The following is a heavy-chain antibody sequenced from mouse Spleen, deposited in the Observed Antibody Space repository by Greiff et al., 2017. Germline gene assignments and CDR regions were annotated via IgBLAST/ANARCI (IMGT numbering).Heavy chain of an antibody. Sequence: EVQRVESEGGLVQPGSSMKLSCTASGFTFSDYYMAWVRQVPEKGLEWVANINYDGSSTYYLDYLKSRCIISRDNAMNILYLQMSSLKSEDTATYYCARVGDGNYWYFDVWGAGTTVTVSS. CDR2: INYDGSST. CDR3: ARVGDGNYWYFDV. V-gene: IGHV5-16*01. J-gene: IGHJ1*01. D-gene: IGHD2-1*01. CDR1: GFTFSDYY.